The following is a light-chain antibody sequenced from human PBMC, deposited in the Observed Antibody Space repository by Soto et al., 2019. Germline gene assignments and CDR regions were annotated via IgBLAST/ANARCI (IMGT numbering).Light chain of an antibody. J-gene: IGKJ2*01. V-gene: IGKV4-1*01. CDR2: WAS. Sequence: DIVMTQSPDSLAVFLGERATITCKSSQSLFYSAYKTNYLAWYQEKPGQPPKLLISWASTRASGVADRFSGSGSGTEFTLTISSLQAEDVAVYYCLQYYGAPPPTFGQGPKLEI. CDR1: QSLFYSAYKTNY. CDR3: LQYYGAPPPT.